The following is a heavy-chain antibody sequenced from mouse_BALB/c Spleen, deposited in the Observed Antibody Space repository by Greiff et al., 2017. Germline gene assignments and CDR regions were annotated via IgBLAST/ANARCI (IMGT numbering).Heavy chain of an antibody. CDR1: GFTFSSYA. Sequence: EVQGVESGGGLVKPGGSLKLSCAASGFTFSSYAMSWVRQTPEKRLEWVASISSGGSTYYPDSVKGRFTISRDNARNILYLQMSSLRSEDTAMYYCARGYGNYVGGAMDYWGQGTSVTVSS. J-gene: IGHJ4*01. V-gene: IGHV5-6-5*01. CDR2: ISSGGST. D-gene: IGHD2-1*01. CDR3: ARGYGNYVGGAMDY.